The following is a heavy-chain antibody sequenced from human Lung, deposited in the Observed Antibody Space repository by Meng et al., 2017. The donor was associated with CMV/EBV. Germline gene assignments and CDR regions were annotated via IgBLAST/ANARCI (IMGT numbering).Heavy chain of an antibody. CDR3: ARARDRSVPGRFDP. D-gene: IGHD3-10*02. CDR2: ISNSGTTI. Sequence: SXAASGFTFSDYYMSWIRQAPGKGLEWFSYISNSGTTIYYTDPVKGRFTISRDNAENSLYLQMNSLRVEDTAVYYCARARDRSVPGRFDPWGQGXLVTVSS. V-gene: IGHV3-11*01. J-gene: IGHJ5*02. CDR1: GFTFSDYY.